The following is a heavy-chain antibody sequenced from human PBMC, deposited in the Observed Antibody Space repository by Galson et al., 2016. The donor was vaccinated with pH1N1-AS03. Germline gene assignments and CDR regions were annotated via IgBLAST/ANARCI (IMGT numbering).Heavy chain of an antibody. J-gene: IGHJ3*02. D-gene: IGHD3/OR15-3a*01. Sequence: SLRLSCAVSGFRFDDYAMHWVRQAPGKGLEWVSSISWNSNKIDYADSVKGRFTISRDRAKNSLNLQMNSLRAEDTALYYCIKGGAASADFFDIWGQGTMVTVSS. CDR1: GFRFDDYA. CDR2: ISWNSNKI. V-gene: IGHV3-9*01. CDR3: IKGGAASADFFDI.